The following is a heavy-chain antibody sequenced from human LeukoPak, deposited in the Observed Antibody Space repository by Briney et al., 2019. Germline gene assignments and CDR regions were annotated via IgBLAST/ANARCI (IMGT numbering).Heavy chain of an antibody. CDR2: FYPGDSNT. J-gene: IGHJ4*02. Sequence: GAPLHISCESSGSTFTSYWIGWVRQLPGKGLGWREIFYPGDSNTRYSPSCRVEVTIAESKSISTACLQWSSLKSSDTAMYYCAGQGVSSDYYYPHFHFWGQGPLVRVPS. V-gene: IGHV5-51*01. D-gene: IGHD3-22*01. CDR3: AGQGVSSDYYYPHFHF. CDR1: GSTFTSYW.